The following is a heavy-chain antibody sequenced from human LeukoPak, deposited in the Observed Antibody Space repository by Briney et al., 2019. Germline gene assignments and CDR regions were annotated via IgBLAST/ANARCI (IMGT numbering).Heavy chain of an antibody. CDR3: ARAPGYCSGGSCSHYYYGMDV. V-gene: IGHV4-59*12. J-gene: IGHJ6*02. D-gene: IGHD2-15*01. Sequence: SETLSLTCTVSGGSISSYYWSWIRQPPGKGLEWIGYIYYSGSTYYNPSLKSRVTISVDTSKNQFSLKLSSVTAADTAVYYCARAPGYCSGGSCSHYYYGMDVWGQGTTVTVSS. CDR2: IYYSGST. CDR1: GGSISSYY.